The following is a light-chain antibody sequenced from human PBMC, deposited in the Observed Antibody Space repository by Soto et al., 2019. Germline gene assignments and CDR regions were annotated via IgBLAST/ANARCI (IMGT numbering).Light chain of an antibody. CDR1: SSDVANYKY. J-gene: IGLJ1*01. CDR2: DVN. CDR3: CSYAGTYTRV. V-gene: IGLV2-11*01. Sequence: QPVLTQPRSVSGSPGQSVTISCTRTSSDVANYKYVSWYQQHPGKAPKLMIYDVNKRPSGVPYRFSGSKSGNTASLTISGLQAEDEADYYCCSYAGTYTRVFGTGTKLTVL.